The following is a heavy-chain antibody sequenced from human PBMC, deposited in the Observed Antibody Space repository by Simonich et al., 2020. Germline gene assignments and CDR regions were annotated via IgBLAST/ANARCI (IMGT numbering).Heavy chain of an antibody. CDR2: ISYSGRT. D-gene: IGHD6-13*01. V-gene: IGHV4-39*01. CDR1: GGSISSSSYN. CDR3: ARHAGFAFDI. J-gene: IGHJ3*02. Sequence: QLRLQESGPGLWKPSETLSLTCTVSGGSISSSSYNWGWIRQPPGKGLEGIGSISYSGRTSYNPSLKSRVSISVDTSKNQFSLKLSSVTAADTAVYYCARHAGFAFDIWGQGTMVTVSS.